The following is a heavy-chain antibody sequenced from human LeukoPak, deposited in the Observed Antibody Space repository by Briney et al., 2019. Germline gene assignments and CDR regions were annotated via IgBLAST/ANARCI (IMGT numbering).Heavy chain of an antibody. J-gene: IGHJ6*03. V-gene: IGHV4-39*07. Sequence: SETLSLTCTVSGGSISSSSYYWGWIRQPPGKGLEWIGSIYYSGSTYYNPSLKSRVTISVDTSKNQFSLKLSSVTAADTAVYYCARARTDYGYYYYYYMDVWGKGTTVTVS. CDR2: IYYSGST. D-gene: IGHD3-16*01. CDR1: GGSISSSSYY. CDR3: ARARTDYGYYYYYYMDV.